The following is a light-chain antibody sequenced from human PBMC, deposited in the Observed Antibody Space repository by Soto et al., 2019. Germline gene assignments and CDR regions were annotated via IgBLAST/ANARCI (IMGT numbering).Light chain of an antibody. CDR2: ATS. J-gene: IGKJ2*01. Sequence: EIVLTQSPGTLSLSPGERATLSCWASRTVTSTYLAWYQQKPGQAPRLLIYATSSRATGIPDRFSGSGSGTDFTLTISRLEPEDSAVYYCQEFGNSRTFGQGTKLEIK. CDR1: RTVTSTY. CDR3: QEFGNSRT. V-gene: IGKV3-20*01.